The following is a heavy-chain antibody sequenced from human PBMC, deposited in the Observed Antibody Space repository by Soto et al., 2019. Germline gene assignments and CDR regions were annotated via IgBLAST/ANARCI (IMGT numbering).Heavy chain of an antibody. J-gene: IGHJ5*02. CDR3: AREIVTAGGNNYFDP. CDR1: GGTVASSHW. V-gene: IGHV4-4*02. CDR2: VYHTGDT. Sequence: SETLSLTCGVSGGTVASSHWWSWVRQSPGRGLEWIGNVYHTGDTNFNPSLQSRVTFSVDKSNNQFSLRLTSVTAADTAVYFCAREIVTAGGNNYFDPWGPGALVTVSS. D-gene: IGHD2-21*02.